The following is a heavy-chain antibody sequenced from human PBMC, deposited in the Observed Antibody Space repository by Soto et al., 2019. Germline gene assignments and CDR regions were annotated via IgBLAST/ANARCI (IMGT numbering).Heavy chain of an antibody. CDR1: GGSFSGYY. J-gene: IGHJ4*02. Sequence: SETLSLTCAVYGGSFSGYYWSWIRQPPGKGLEWIGEINHSGSTNYNPSLKSRVTISVDTSKNQFSLKLSSVTAADTAVYYCASLTMIVGMGYWGQGTLVTVS. D-gene: IGHD3-22*01. CDR3: ASLTMIVGMGY. V-gene: IGHV4-34*01. CDR2: INHSGST.